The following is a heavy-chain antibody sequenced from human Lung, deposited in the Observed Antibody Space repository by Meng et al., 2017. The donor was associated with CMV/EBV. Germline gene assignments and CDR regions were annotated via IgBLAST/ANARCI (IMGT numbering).Heavy chain of an antibody. J-gene: IGHJ3*02. D-gene: IGHD2-2*02. CDR2: IRSKANSYAT. Sequence: GGSLRLXCAASGFTFSGSAMHWVRQASGKGLEWVGRIRSKANSYATAYAASVKGRFTISRDDSKNTAYLQMNSLKTEDTAVYYCTRPFYCSSTSCYKFRAFDIXGQGXMVTVS. V-gene: IGHV3-73*01. CDR1: GFTFSGSA. CDR3: TRPFYCSSTSCYKFRAFDI.